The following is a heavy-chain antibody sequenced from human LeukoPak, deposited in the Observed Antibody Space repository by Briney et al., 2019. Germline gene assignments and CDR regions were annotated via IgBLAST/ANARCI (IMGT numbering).Heavy chain of an antibody. D-gene: IGHD2-15*01. CDR2: ITASGDRT. Sequence: GGTLRLSCAASGFTFGNYGMSWVRQAPGKGLEWVSGITASGDRTFYGDSVRGRFTMSRDNSKNTVYLQMNSLRVDDTAVYYCARRDIVVVVSASDYWGQGTLVTVSS. CDR3: ARRDIVVVVSASDY. V-gene: IGHV3-23*01. J-gene: IGHJ4*02. CDR1: GFTFGNYG.